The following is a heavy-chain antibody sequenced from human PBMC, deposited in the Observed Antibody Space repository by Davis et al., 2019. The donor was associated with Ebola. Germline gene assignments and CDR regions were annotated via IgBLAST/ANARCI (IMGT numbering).Heavy chain of an antibody. J-gene: IGHJ4*02. CDR3: ARATTPVG. CDR2: ISSDSDYI. CDR1: GFTFSTYS. D-gene: IGHD2-15*01. Sequence: GESLEISCAASGFTFSTYSMSWVRQAPGKGLEWVSSISSDSDYIYYADSAKGRFTISRDNAKNSLYLQMNSLRAEDTAVYYCARATTPVGWGQGTLVTVSS. V-gene: IGHV3-21*01.